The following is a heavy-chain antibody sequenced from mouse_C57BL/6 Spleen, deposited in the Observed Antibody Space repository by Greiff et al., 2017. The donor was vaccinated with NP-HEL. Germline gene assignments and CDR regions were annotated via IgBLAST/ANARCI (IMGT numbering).Heavy chain of an antibody. Sequence: QVQLKESGAELVRPGASVKLSCKASGYTFTDYYINWVKQRPGQGLEWIARIYPGSGNTYYNEKFKGKATLTAEKSSSTAYMQLSSLTSEDSAVYFCASGGTTVYYYAMDYWGQGTSVTVSS. V-gene: IGHV1-76*01. CDR2: IYPGSGNT. CDR3: ASGGTTVYYYAMDY. CDR1: GYTFTDYY. D-gene: IGHD1-1*01. J-gene: IGHJ4*01.